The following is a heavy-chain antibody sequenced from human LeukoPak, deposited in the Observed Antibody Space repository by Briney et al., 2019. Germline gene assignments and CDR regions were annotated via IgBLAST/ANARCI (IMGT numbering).Heavy chain of an antibody. V-gene: IGHV5-51*01. CDR1: SYSFASNK. Sequence: GESLMISCKGSSYSFASNKFVWLLHLPRRGLVGMGLLFHGDSGTYYSHSLKGKVTISTDNSISTPYLQLSSLKAADTAVYYCARRTPGGWYYMEAWGKGNTVTVSS. D-gene: IGHD3-16*01. CDR3: ARRTPGGWYYMEA. CDR2: LFHGDSGT. J-gene: IGHJ6*03.